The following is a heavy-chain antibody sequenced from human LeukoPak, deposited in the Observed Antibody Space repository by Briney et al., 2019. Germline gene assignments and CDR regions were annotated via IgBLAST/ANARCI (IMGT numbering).Heavy chain of an antibody. CDR1: GYTFSNYY. CDR2: INPSGGSR. V-gene: IGHV1-46*01. Sequence: ASVKVSCKASGYTFSNYYIHWVRQAPGQGLEWMGIINPSGGSRSYAQKFQGRLTVTRDTSTSTVYMELSSLRSEDTAVYYCAREIGPIQLHLWGSAFDYWGQGTPVTVSS. CDR3: AREIGPIQLHLWGSAFDY. D-gene: IGHD5-18*01. J-gene: IGHJ4*02.